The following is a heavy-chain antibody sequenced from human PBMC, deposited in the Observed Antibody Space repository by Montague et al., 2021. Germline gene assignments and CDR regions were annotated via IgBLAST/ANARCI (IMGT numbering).Heavy chain of an antibody. CDR1: GFTFTSFT. V-gene: IGHV3-21*01. Sequence: SLRLSCAASGFTFTSFTMTWVRQAPGKGLEWLSSIGCSSIYIQYADSVKGRFTISRDNAENSVYLQMNYLRAEDTAVYYCARFSLGVVVVNMDVWGKGTTVTVSS. CDR3: ARFSLGVVVVNMDV. D-gene: IGHD2-2*01. J-gene: IGHJ6*03. CDR2: IGCSSIYI.